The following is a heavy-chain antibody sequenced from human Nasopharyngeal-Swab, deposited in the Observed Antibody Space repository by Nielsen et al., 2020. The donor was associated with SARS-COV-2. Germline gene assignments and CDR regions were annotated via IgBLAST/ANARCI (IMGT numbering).Heavy chain of an antibody. V-gene: IGHV3-21*01. D-gene: IGHD1-1*01. CDR2: ISSSSSYI. Sequence: GESLKISCAASGFTFSSYSMNWVRQVPGKGLEWVSSISSSSSYIYYADSVKGRFAISRDNAKNSLYLQMNSLRAEDTAVYYCARDRTNDYYYYMDVWGKGTTVTVSS. J-gene: IGHJ6*03. CDR1: GFTFSSYS. CDR3: ARDRTNDYYYYMDV.